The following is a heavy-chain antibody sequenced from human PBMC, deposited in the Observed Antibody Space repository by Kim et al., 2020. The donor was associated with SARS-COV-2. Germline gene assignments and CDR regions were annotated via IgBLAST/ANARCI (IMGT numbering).Heavy chain of an antibody. Sequence: ASVKVSCKASGYTFTGYYMHWVRQAPGQGLEWMGWINPNSGGTNYAQKFQGRVTMTRDTSISTAYMELSRLRSDDTAVYYCARDRLQLWTYYYYYGMDVWGQGTTVTVSS. V-gene: IGHV1-2*02. CDR1: GYTFTGYY. CDR3: ARDRLQLWTYYYYYGMDV. D-gene: IGHD5-18*01. J-gene: IGHJ6*02. CDR2: INPNSGGT.